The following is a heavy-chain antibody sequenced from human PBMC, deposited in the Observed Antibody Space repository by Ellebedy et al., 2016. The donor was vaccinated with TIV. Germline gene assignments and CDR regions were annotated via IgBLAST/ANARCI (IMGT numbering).Heavy chain of an antibody. Sequence: PGGSLRLSCAASGFTFRSYEMFWVRQAPGKGLECVSYFTSSGSTVNYADSVKGRFTITRDNARMSLFLQMNSRRTEDTAGYSCASRAYGDNVRSWGQGTLVTVSS. V-gene: IGHV3-48*03. D-gene: IGHD4-17*01. CDR1: GFTFRSYE. J-gene: IGHJ5*02. CDR3: ASRAYGDNVRS. CDR2: FTSSGSTV.